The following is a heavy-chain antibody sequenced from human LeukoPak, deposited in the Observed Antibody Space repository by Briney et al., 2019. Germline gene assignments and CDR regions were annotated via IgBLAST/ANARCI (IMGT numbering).Heavy chain of an antibody. V-gene: IGHV3-23*01. Sequence: PGGSLRLSCVASGFTFSTYGMSWVRQAPGKGLEWVSAISGSGGSTYYAGSVKGRFTISRDNSKNTLYLQMGSLRPEDIAVYYCARALIAARPDSLFDYWGQGTLVTVSS. CDR1: GFTFSTYG. CDR2: ISGSGGST. J-gene: IGHJ4*02. CDR3: ARALIAARPDSLFDY. D-gene: IGHD6-6*01.